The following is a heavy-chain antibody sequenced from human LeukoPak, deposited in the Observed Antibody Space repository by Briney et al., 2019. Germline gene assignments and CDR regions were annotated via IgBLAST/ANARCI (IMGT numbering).Heavy chain of an antibody. D-gene: IGHD3-22*01. V-gene: IGHV4-34*01. CDR2: FNLGGGT. J-gene: IGHJ4*02. Sequence: SETLSLTCAVDGGSFGDYYWSWIRQPPGRGLEWIGEFNLGGGTNYNPSLKSRVTISVDTSKNQFSLKLSSVTAADTAVYYCARITYYYDSSGYYSLYYFDYWGQGTLVTVSS. CDR1: GGSFGDYY. CDR3: ARITYYYDSSGYYSLYYFDY.